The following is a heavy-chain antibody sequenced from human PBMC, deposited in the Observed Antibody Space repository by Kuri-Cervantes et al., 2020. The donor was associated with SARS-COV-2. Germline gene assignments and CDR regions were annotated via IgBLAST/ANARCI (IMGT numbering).Heavy chain of an antibody. D-gene: IGHD1-1*01. CDR2: MNPNSGNT. Sequence: ASVKVSCKASGYTFTSYDINWVRQATGQGLEWMGWMNPNSGNTGYAQKFQGRVTMTRNTSISTAYMELSSLRSDDTAVYYCARFRVQLERRHPLSWFDPWGQGTLVTVSS. V-gene: IGHV1-8*02. J-gene: IGHJ5*02. CDR3: ARFRVQLERRHPLSWFDP. CDR1: GYTFTSYD.